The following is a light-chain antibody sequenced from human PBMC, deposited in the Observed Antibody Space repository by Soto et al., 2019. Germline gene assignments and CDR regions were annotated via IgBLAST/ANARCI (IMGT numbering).Light chain of an antibody. J-gene: IGKJ1*01. CDR2: VTS. CDR3: QQYNEWPPT. CDR1: QSVSTS. Sequence: EIVMTQSPATLPVSPGERATLSCRASQSVSTSLAWYQQKPGQAPRLVISVTSTRATGVPARFSGSGSGTEFTLTISSLQSEDFAVYYCQQYNEWPPTFGQGTKVEI. V-gene: IGKV3-15*01.